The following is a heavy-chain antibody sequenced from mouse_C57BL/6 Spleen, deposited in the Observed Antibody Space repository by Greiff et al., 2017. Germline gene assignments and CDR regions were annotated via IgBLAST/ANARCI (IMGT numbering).Heavy chain of an antibody. V-gene: IGHV1-54*01. D-gene: IGHD2-3*01. Sequence: QVQLKQSGAELVRPGTSVKVSCKASGYAFTNYLIEWVKQRPGQGLEWIGVINPGSGGTNYNEKFKGKATLTADKSSSTAYMQLSSLTSEDSAVYFCARKLLYDGYDYWGQGTTLTVSS. CDR1: GYAFTNYL. CDR3: ARKLLYDGYDY. CDR2: INPGSGGT. J-gene: IGHJ2*01.